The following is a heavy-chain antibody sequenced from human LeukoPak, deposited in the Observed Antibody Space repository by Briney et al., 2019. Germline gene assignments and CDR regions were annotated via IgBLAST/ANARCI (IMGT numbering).Heavy chain of an antibody. CDR1: GFTFSSNA. CDR3: AKDMGEQQLALDY. Sequence: GGSLRLSCAASGFTFSSNAMSWVRQAPGKGLEWVSAISGSGGSTYYADSVKGRFTISRDNSKNTLYLQMNSLRAEDTAVYYCAKDMGEQQLALDYWGQGTLVTVSS. CDR2: ISGSGGST. D-gene: IGHD6-13*01. J-gene: IGHJ4*02. V-gene: IGHV3-23*01.